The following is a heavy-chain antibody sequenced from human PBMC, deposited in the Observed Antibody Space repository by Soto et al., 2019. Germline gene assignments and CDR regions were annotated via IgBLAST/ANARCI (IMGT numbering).Heavy chain of an antibody. V-gene: IGHV3-23*01. CDR1: GFTFSDYA. J-gene: IGHJ3*02. Sequence: PGGSLRLSCAASGFTFSDYAMSWVRQAPGKGLEWVSTILVSDSTHYDDSVRGRFTISRDRSKNTVYLQMNSLTAGDTAVYYCAKATATGGGAFDISGQGTMVTVSS. D-gene: IGHD2-8*02. CDR2: ILVSDST. CDR3: AKATATGGGAFDI.